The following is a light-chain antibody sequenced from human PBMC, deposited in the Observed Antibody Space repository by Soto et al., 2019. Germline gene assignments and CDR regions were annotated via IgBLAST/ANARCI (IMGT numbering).Light chain of an antibody. CDR2: GAS. CDR3: QQYASSPLT. CDR1: ESVRDNY. V-gene: IGKV3-20*01. J-gene: IGKJ4*01. Sequence: EIVLTQSPGTLSVSPGERATLSCRASESVRDNYLAGCQQRSGQAPSLVIYGASSRASAVPDRFSGSGSGADFTLTIRRMEPEDSAVYYCQQYASSPLTFGGGTKVDIK.